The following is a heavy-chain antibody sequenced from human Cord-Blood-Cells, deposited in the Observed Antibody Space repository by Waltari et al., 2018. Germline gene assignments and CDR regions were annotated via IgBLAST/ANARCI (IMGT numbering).Heavy chain of an antibody. CDR2: IKSKTDVGTT. V-gene: IGHV3-15*01. CDR1: GFTFSNAW. D-gene: IGHD5-12*01. CDR3: TTGDSGYDFAFDI. J-gene: IGHJ3*02. Sequence: EVQLVESGGGLVKPGGSLRLSCAASGFTFSNAWMSWVRQAPGKGLEWVGRIKSKTDVGTTDDAAPVKGRFTISRDDSKNTLYLQMNSLKTEDTAVYYCTTGDSGYDFAFDIWGQGTMVTVSS.